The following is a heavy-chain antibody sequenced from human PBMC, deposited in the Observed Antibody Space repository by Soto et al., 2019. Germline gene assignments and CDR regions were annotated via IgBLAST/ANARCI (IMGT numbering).Heavy chain of an antibody. CDR3: ARLGEPAFRDLTAFDI. D-gene: IGHD3-16*01. J-gene: IGHJ3*02. V-gene: IGHV4-39*01. Sequence: QLQLQESGPGLVKPSETLSLTCSVSGDSISRSSYYWGLVRQPPGRGLEWIGIIDYSGNTYYTPSIRTRVTTSVVAIMNQFSLYVKCVPAADKAVYYSARLGEPAFRDLTAFDIWGQGTMVTVSS. CDR1: GDSISRSSYY. CDR2: IDYSGNT.